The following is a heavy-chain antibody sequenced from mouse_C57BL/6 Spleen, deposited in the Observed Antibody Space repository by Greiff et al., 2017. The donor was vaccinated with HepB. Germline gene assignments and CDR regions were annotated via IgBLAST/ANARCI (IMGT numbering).Heavy chain of an antibody. J-gene: IGHJ2*01. CDR2: IDPSDSYT. D-gene: IGHD2-2*01. CDR1: GYTFTSYW. V-gene: IGHV1-50*01. Sequence: QVQLQQSGAELVKPGASVKLSCKASGYTFTSYWMQWVKQRPGQGLEWIGEIDPSDSYTNYNQKFKGKATLTVDTSSSTAYMQLSSLTSEDSAVYYCARRGYGYHFDYWGQGTTLTVSS. CDR3: ARRGYGYHFDY.